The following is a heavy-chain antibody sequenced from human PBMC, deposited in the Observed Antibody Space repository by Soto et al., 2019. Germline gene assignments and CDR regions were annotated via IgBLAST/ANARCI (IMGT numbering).Heavy chain of an antibody. CDR1: GGSISSDY. V-gene: IGHV4-59*08. CDR2: IYYGGST. J-gene: IGHJ4*02. D-gene: IGHD4-17*01. Sequence: PSEILSLTCTVSGGSISSDYWSWIRQPPGKGLEWIGYIYYGGSTHSNPSLKSRVIISLDTSKNQFSLKLSSVTAADTAVYYCASHMYGSNAYFDSWGQGALVTVSS. CDR3: ASHMYGSNAYFDS.